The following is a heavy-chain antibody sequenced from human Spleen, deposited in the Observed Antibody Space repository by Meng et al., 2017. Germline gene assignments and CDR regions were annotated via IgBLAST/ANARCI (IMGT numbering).Heavy chain of an antibody. J-gene: IGHJ4*02. D-gene: IGHD2-2*01. Sequence: QVQLVQSGAEVKKPGASVKVSCKASGYTFTDYDVNWVRQAAGQGLEWMGWMNPINGNTGYAQKFQGRVAMTRNTSITTAYMELSSLRSEDTAVYYCARFCRSSSCPDYWGLGTLVTVSS. CDR2: MNPINGNT. V-gene: IGHV1-8*01. CDR1: GYTFTDYD. CDR3: ARFCRSSSCPDY.